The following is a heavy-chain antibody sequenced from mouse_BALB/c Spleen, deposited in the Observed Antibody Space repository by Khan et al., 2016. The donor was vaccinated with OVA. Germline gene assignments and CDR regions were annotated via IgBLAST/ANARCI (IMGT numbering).Heavy chain of an antibody. V-gene: IGHV1-4*01. J-gene: IGHJ3*01. CDR2: INPSNGYS. D-gene: IGHD2-14*01. CDR3: VRDGAYHRNDGWFAY. CDR1: GYTFTSYT. Sequence: QIQLVQSGAELARPGASVKMSCKASGYTFTSYTIHWIKLRPGQGLEWIGYINPSNGYSNYNQKFMDKVTLTADKSSTTAYMQLSSLTSDDSAVYNCVRDGAYHRNDGWFAYWGLGTLVTVSA.